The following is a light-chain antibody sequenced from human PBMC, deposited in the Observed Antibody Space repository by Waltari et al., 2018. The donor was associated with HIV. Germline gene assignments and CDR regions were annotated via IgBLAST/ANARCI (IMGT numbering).Light chain of an antibody. J-gene: IGKJ1*01. CDR2: GTS. CDR3: HHYNNWRET. CDR1: QSSNSN. V-gene: IGKV3-15*01. Sequence: EILMTQPQATLSVSPGERATLSCRASQSSNSNLAWYQQNPGQTPRLLIYGTSTRATDIPARFSGSGSGTEFTLTISSLQSEDFAVYYCHHYNNWRETFGQGTKVEIK.